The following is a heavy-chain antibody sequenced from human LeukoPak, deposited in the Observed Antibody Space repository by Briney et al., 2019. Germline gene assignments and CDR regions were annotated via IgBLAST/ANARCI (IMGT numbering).Heavy chain of an antibody. CDR3: ARFPNEIDAFDI. J-gene: IGHJ3*02. CDR1: GGSISSYY. Sequence: PSETLSLTCTVSGGSISSYYWSWIRQPPGKGLEWIGYIYYSGSTNYNPSLKSRVTISVDTSKNQFSLKLSSVTAADTAVYYCARFPNEIDAFDIWGQGTMVTVSS. CDR2: IYYSGST. V-gene: IGHV4-59*01.